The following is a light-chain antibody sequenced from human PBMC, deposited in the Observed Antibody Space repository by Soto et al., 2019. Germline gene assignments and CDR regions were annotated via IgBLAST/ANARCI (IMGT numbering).Light chain of an antibody. Sequence: IQVSKSAVTLSVSPGDRVTITCRASPTISSWLAWYQKKPGKAPKLLIYKASTLKSGVPSRFSGSGAGTEFTLTICSLQADDFTTYCCQDYNCHSNPFGQGTRLDIK. CDR1: PTISSW. CDR2: KAS. J-gene: IGKJ1*01. V-gene: IGKV1-5*03. CDR3: QDYNCHSNP.